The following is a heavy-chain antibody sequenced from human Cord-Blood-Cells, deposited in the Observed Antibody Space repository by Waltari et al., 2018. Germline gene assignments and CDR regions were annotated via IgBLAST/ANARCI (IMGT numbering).Heavy chain of an antibody. V-gene: IGHV4-39*01. J-gene: IGHJ4*02. Sequence: QLQLQDSGPGLVQPSETLSLTCTVSGGSISSSSYSWGWIRQPPGKGLEWIGSIYYTGSTSYNPSRKSRVNISANTSKNQFALKLGSVTAADTAVYYCASVGTVALPFDSWGQVTLVTVSA. CDR2: IYYTGST. CDR1: GGSISSSSYS. D-gene: IGHD4-17*01. CDR3: ASVGTVALPFDS.